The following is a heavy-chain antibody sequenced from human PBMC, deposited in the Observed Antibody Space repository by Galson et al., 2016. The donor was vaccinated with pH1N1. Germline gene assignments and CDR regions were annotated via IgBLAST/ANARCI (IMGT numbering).Heavy chain of an antibody. Sequence: QSGAEVTKPGESLKISCKGSGYSFTSYWIGWVRQMPRKGLEWMGIIYPGDSDSGYNSSFQGQVSISADKSISTAYLQWSSLKASDTAMYYCGRLAAAGHSEYFQQWGQGTLVTVSS. CDR2: IYPGDSDS. CDR1: GYSFTSYW. V-gene: IGHV5-51*01. J-gene: IGHJ1*01. CDR3: GRLAAAGHSEYFQQ. D-gene: IGHD6-13*01.